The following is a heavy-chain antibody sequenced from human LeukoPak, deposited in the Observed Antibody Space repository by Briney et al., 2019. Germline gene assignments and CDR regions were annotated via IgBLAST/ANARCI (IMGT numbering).Heavy chain of an antibody. J-gene: IGHJ3*02. CDR3: ARDPLGTTAAFDI. Sequence: SVKVSCKASGGTFSSYAISWVRQAPGQGLEWMGGIIPIFGTANHAQKFQGRVTITADESTSTAYMELSSLRSEDTAVYYCARDPLGTTAAFDIWGQGTMVTVSS. D-gene: IGHD1-1*01. CDR1: GGTFSSYA. CDR2: IIPIFGTA. V-gene: IGHV1-69*13.